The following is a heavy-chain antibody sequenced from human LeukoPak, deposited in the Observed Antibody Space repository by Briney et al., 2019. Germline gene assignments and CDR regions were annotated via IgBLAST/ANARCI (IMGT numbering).Heavy chain of an antibody. CDR3: ARDRLRFRFLQWTKPDNWFDS. D-gene: IGHD3-3*01. J-gene: IGHJ5*01. V-gene: IGHV1-2*02. CDR1: GHTFNAYH. CDR2: INIYSGDT. Sequence: GASVKVSCKASGHTFNAYHLHWVRQVPGQGPEWLGWINIYSGDTKYSQKFEGRVSMTRDTSVTTAYMDLYSLTSDDTAVYYCARDRLRFRFLQWTKPDNWFDSWGQGTLVTVSS.